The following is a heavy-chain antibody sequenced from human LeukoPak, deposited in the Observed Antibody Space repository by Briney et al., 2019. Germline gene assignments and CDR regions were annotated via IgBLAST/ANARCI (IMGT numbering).Heavy chain of an antibody. Sequence: SETLSLTCAVYGGSFSGYYWSWIRQPPGKGLEWIGEINHSGSTNYNPSLKSRVTISVDTSKNQFSLKLSSVTAADTAVYYCAITNDYGDQLRDYWGQGTLVTVSS. J-gene: IGHJ4*02. V-gene: IGHV4-34*01. CDR1: GGSFSGYY. CDR3: AITNDYGDQLRDY. D-gene: IGHD4-17*01. CDR2: INHSGST.